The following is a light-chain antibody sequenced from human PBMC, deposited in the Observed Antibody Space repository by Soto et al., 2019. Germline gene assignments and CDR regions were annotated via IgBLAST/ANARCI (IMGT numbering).Light chain of an antibody. V-gene: IGKV3-20*01. CDR3: QHYATYPLT. J-gene: IGKJ4*01. CDR2: GAS. Sequence: EIVLTPSPATLSLSPGERATLSCRASQTVRSNFLAWYQRKPGQTPRLLIYGASSRATGIPDRFSGSGSGTDFTLTISRLDPEDFAVYYCQHYATYPLTFGGGNKVDIK. CDR1: QTVRSNF.